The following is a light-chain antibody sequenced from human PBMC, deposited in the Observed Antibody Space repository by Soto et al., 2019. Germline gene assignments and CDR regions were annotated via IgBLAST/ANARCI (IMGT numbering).Light chain of an antibody. CDR2: DVS. J-gene: IGLJ1*01. Sequence: QSALTQPASVSGSPGQSITISCTGTSSAVGGYNYVSWYQQHPGKAPNLMISDVSNRPSGVSTRFSGSKSGNTAALTISGLQAEDEADYYCSSYTGSSTHVFGSGTKLTVL. V-gene: IGLV2-14*03. CDR3: SSYTGSSTHV. CDR1: SSAVGGYNY.